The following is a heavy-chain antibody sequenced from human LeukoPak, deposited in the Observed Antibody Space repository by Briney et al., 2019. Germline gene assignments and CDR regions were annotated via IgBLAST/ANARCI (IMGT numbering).Heavy chain of an antibody. J-gene: IGHJ4*02. Sequence: GGSLRLSCAASGFTFSSYSMNWVRQAPGRGLEWVSSISSSSTYTYYADSVKGRFTISRDNAKNSLYLQMNSLRAEDTAVYFCARVGLNSSGWSAWGQGTLVTVSP. CDR2: ISSSSTYT. V-gene: IGHV3-21*01. D-gene: IGHD6-19*01. CDR3: ARVGLNSSGWSA. CDR1: GFTFSSYS.